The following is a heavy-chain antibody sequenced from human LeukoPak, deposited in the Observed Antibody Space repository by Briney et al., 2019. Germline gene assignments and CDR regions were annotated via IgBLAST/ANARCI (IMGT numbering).Heavy chain of an antibody. V-gene: IGHV4-4*07. CDR1: GDSISSYY. J-gene: IGHJ6*02. CDR2: IYSTGST. CDR3: ARDMVRGVMDV. Sequence: SETLSLTCTVSGDSISSYYWSWIRQPPRKGLEWIGRIYSTGSTDYNPSLKSRVTMTVDASKKQFSLKLSSVTAADTAVYYCARDMVRGVMDVWGQGTTVTVSS. D-gene: IGHD3-10*01.